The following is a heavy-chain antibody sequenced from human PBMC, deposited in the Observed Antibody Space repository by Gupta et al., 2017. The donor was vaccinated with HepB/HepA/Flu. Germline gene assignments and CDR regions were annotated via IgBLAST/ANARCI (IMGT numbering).Heavy chain of an antibody. CDR2: IYYSGST. Sequence: VSGGSISSSSYYWGWIRQPPGKGLEWIGSIYYSGSTYYNPSLKSRVTISVDTSKNQFSLKLSSVTAADTAVYYCARHVTIDFWSGYDYWGQGTLVTVAS. J-gene: IGHJ4*02. D-gene: IGHD3-3*01. CDR1: GGSISSSSYY. V-gene: IGHV4-39*01. CDR3: ARHVTIDFWSGYDY.